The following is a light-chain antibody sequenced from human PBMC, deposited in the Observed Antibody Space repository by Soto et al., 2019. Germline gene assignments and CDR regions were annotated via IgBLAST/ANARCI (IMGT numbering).Light chain of an antibody. CDR3: QHYHRKM. CDR2: KTS. Sequence: DIQMTQSPSTLSASVGDRVTITCRASLSIGSWLAWYQQIPGKAPKLLIYKTSTLERGVPSRFSGSGSGTEFTLTISSLQPDDSATYYCQHYHRKMFGQRTKVEIK. CDR1: LSIGSW. J-gene: IGKJ1*01. V-gene: IGKV1-5*03.